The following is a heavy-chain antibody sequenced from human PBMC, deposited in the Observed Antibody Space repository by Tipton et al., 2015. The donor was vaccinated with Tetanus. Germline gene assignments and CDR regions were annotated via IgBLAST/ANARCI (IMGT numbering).Heavy chain of an antibody. V-gene: IGHV4-59*08. CDR2: VYSSGST. CDR1: SGSIRSYY. D-gene: IGHD1-1*01. J-gene: IGHJ4*02. Sequence: TLSLTCTVSSGSIRSYYWSWIRQPPGTGLEWIGYVYSSGSTNYNPSLKRRVTISVDTSKNQFSLSLSSVIAADTAVYYCARGVSRDWNGHYFDYWGQGVLVTVSS. CDR3: ARGVSRDWNGHYFDY.